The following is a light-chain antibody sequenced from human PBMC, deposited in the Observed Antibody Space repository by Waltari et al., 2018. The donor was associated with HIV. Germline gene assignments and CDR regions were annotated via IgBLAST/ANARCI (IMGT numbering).Light chain of an antibody. CDR3: NSYTTSSTLVV. CDR1: SSDIGGYNY. J-gene: IGLJ2*01. Sequence: QSALAQPASVSGSPGQSITISCTGTSSDIGGYNYVSWYQQHPGNAPKLMIYDVSNRPSGVSNRFSGSKSGNTASLTISGLQPEDEADYYCNSYTTSSTLVVFGGGTKLTVL. CDR2: DVS. V-gene: IGLV2-14*03.